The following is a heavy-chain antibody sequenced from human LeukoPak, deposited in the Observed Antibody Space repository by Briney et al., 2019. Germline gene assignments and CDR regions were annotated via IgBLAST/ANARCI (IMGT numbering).Heavy chain of an antibody. V-gene: IGHV3-74*01. J-gene: IGHJ4*02. CDR3: AKDGGKYNFDY. Sequence: GGSLRLSCVASGFTFSSYWMYWVRHDPGKGLVWVSGMKGDGSDITYADSVKGRFTISRDNSKNTLYLQMNSLRAEDTAVYYCAKDGGKYNFDYWGQGTLVTVSS. D-gene: IGHD4-23*01. CDR2: MKGDGSDI. CDR1: GFTFSSYW.